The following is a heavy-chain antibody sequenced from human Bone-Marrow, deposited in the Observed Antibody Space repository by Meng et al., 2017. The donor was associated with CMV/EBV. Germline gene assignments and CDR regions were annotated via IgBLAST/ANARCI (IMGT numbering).Heavy chain of an antibody. CDR1: GFNFSSYW. CDR2: IKQDGSEK. J-gene: IGHJ4*02. D-gene: IGHD2-15*01. Sequence: GESLKISCAASGFNFSSYWMSWVRQAPGKGLEWVANIKQDGSEKYYVDSVKGRFTISRDNAKNSLYLQMNSLRAEDTAVYYCARLLAANYKGPIGYWGQGTLVTVSS. V-gene: IGHV3-7*01. CDR3: ARLLAANYKGPIGY.